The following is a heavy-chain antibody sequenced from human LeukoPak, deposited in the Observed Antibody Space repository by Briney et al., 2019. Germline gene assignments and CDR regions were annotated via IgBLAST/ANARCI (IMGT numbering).Heavy chain of an antibody. CDR1: GGSISGYY. J-gene: IGHJ6*02. Sequence: SETLSLTCTVSGGSISGYYWSWIRQPPGKGLEWIGYIYYSGSTNYNPSLKSRVTISVDTSKNQFSLKLSSVTAADTAVYYCAGAMDVWGQGTTVTVSS. CDR3: AGAMDV. CDR2: IYYSGST. V-gene: IGHV4-59*08.